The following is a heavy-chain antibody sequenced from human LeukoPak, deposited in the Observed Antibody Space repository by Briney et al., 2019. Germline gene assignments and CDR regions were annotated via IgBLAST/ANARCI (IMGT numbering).Heavy chain of an antibody. CDR1: GFTFNNYG. D-gene: IGHD2-2*01. CDR2: IRDDGSIK. CDR3: AKDRGRRIVVVPATKWGTFDY. J-gene: IGHJ4*02. V-gene: IGHV3-30*02. Sequence: PGGPLRLSCAPSGFTFNNYGMHWVRQAPGKVLEWVAFIRDDGSIKYYADSVKGRFTISRDNSKNTLSLQMNSLRAEDTAVYYCAKDRGRRIVVVPATKWGTFDYWGQGTLVTVSS.